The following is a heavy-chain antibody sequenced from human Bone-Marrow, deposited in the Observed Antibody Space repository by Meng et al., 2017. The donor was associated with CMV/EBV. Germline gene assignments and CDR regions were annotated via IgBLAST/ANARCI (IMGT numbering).Heavy chain of an antibody. D-gene: IGHD2-2*01. V-gene: IGHV2-26*01. CDR1: GFSLSNARMG. CDR3: ARMEVVPAAIYYYYGMDV. J-gene: IGHJ6*02. CDR2: IFSNDEK. Sequence: SGPTLVKPTETLTPTCTVSGFSLSNARMGVSWIRQPPGKALEWLAHIFSNDEKSYSTSLKSRLTISKDTSKSQVVLTMTNMDPVDTATYYCARMEVVPAAIYYYYGMDVWGQGTTVTVSS.